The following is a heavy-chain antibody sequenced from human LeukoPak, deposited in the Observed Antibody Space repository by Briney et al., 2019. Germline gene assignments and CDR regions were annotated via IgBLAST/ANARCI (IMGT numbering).Heavy chain of an antibody. J-gene: IGHJ5*02. Sequence: GESLKISCKGTGYSFTSYWIGWVRQMPGKGLEWMGIIYPGDSDTRYSPSFQGQVTISADKSISTAYLQWSSLNASDTGMYYCARRAYSFEWFDPWGQGTLVSVSS. CDR3: ARRAYSFEWFDP. CDR1: GYSFTSYW. V-gene: IGHV5-51*01. D-gene: IGHD5-18*01. CDR2: IYPGDSDT.